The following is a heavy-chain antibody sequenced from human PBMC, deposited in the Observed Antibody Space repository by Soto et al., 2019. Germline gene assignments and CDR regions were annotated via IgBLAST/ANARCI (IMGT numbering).Heavy chain of an antibody. J-gene: IGHJ4*02. CDR2: IIPIFGTA. Sequence: SVKVSCKASGGTFSSYAISWVRQAPGQGLEWMGGIIPIFGTANYAQKFQGRVTITADESTSTAYMELSSLRSEDTAVYYCARAGYDAVITPNYFDYWGQGTLVTVSS. D-gene: IGHD3-22*01. CDR3: ARAGYDAVITPNYFDY. V-gene: IGHV1-69*13. CDR1: GGTFSSYA.